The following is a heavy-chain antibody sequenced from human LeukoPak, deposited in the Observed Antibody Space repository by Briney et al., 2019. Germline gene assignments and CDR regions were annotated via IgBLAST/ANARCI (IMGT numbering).Heavy chain of an antibody. D-gene: IGHD6-13*01. J-gene: IGHJ4*02. V-gene: IGHV1-2*02. CDR1: GYSFTYYY. CDR3: ARVAYGSSLNYFDY. CDR2: INPHSGGT. Sequence: GASVKVCFNASGYSFTYYYKHLVRLAPGQGLEWMGLINPHSGGTNYAQKFQGRVTMTRDTSITTACMELSRLRSDDTAVYYCARVAYGSSLNYFDYWGQGTLVTVSS.